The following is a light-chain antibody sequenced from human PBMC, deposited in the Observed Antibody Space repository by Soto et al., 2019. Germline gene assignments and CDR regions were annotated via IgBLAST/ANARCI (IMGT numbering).Light chain of an antibody. CDR1: QSISNY. J-gene: IGKJ4*01. Sequence: DIQMTQSPSSLSASVGDRVTITCRASQSISNYLNWYQQKPGKAPKLLIYAASSLQSGDPSTFSGSGSGTDFPLTISSLQPEDFATYYCHQSYKPPLTCGVGTKVEIK. V-gene: IGKV1-39*01. CDR3: HQSYKPPLT. CDR2: AAS.